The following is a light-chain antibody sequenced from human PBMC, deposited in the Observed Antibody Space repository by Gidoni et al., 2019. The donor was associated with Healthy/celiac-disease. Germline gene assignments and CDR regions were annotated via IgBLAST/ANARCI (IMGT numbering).Light chain of an antibody. V-gene: IGKV1-6*01. J-gene: IGKJ4*01. Sequence: ALQMTQSPSSLSASVGDRVTITCRASQGIRNDLDWYQQKPGKAPKLLIYAASSLQSEVPSRFSGSGSGTDFTLTISSLLPEDFATYYCLQDYNYPLTFGGGTKVEIK. CDR3: LQDYNYPLT. CDR1: QGIRND. CDR2: AAS.